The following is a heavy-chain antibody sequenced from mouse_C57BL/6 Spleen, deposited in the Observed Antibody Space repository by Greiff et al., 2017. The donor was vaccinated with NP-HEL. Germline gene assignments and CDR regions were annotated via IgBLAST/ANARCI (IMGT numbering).Heavy chain of an antibody. CDR2: ISDGGSYT. CDR1: GFTFSSYA. J-gene: IGHJ1*03. D-gene: IGHD4-1*01. V-gene: IGHV5-4*01. CDR3: AREGTGKGGDWYFDV. Sequence: EVQGVESGGGLVKPGGSLKLSCAASGFTFSSYAMSWVRQTPEKRLEWVATISDGGSYTYYPDNVKGRFTISRDNAKNNLYLQMSHLKSEDTAMYYCAREGTGKGGDWYFDVWGTGTTVTVSS.